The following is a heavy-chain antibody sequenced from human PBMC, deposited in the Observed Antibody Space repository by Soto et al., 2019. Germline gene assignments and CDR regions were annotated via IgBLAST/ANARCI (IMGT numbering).Heavy chain of an antibody. CDR3: ARGIVATTFDAFDI. CDR2: IYSGGST. D-gene: IGHD5-12*01. V-gene: IGHV3-66*01. Sequence: GGSLRLSCAASGFTVSSNYMSWVRQAPGKGLEWVSVIYSGGSTYYADSVKGRFTISRDNSKNTLYLQMNSLRAEDTAVYYCARGIVATTFDAFDIWGQGTMVTVSS. CDR1: GFTVSSNY. J-gene: IGHJ3*02.